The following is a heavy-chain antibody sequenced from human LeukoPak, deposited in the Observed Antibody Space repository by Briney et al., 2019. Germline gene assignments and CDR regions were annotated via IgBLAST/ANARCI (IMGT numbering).Heavy chain of an antibody. CDR3: ARGVAWSVDY. V-gene: IGHV4-34*01. CDR2: INHSGST. CDR1: GGSFSGYY. J-gene: IGHJ4*02. D-gene: IGHD2-15*01. Sequence: SETLSLTCAVYGGSFSGYYWSWIRQPPGKGLEWIGEINHSGSTNYNPSLKSRVTISVDTSKNQFSLKLSSVTAADTAVYYCARGVAWSVDYWGQGTLVTVSS.